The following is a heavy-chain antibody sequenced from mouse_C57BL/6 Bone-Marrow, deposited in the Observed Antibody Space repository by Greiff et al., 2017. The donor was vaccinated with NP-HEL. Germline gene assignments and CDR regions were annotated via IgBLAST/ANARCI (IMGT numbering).Heavy chain of an antibody. CDR1: GFTFSSYG. Sequence: EVHLVESGGDLVKPGGSLKLSCAASGFTFSSYGMSWVRQTPDKRLEWVATISSGGSYTYYPDSVKGRFTISRDNAKNTLYLQMSRLKSEDTAMYYCAKVTTVVALYYFDYWGQGTTRTVSS. D-gene: IGHD1-1*01. V-gene: IGHV5-6*01. J-gene: IGHJ2*01. CDR2: ISSGGSYT. CDR3: AKVTTVVALYYFDY.